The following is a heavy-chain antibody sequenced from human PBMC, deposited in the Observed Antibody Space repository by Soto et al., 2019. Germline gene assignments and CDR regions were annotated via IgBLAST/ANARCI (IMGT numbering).Heavy chain of an antibody. D-gene: IGHD2-2*02. CDR3: ARDDYTYGVY. J-gene: IGHJ4*02. Sequence: QVQLVESGGGLVTPGESLRVSCAASGFSFIDYFMSWMRQAPGKGLEWVAYIGPSGNSKYYADSVKGRFTISRDDATNSLYLHMNSLRAEDTAVYYCARDDYTYGVYWGQGTPVTVSS. CDR1: GFSFIDYF. CDR2: IGPSGNSK. V-gene: IGHV3-11*01.